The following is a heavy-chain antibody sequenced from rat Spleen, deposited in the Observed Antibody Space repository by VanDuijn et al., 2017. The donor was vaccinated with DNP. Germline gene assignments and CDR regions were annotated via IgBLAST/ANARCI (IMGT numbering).Heavy chain of an antibody. CDR1: GHSITKDYR. J-gene: IGHJ3*01. V-gene: IGHV3-3*01. CDR2: INSAGRT. CDR3: ASTQYSGDVNWFAY. D-gene: IGHD1-1*01. Sequence: EVQLQESGPGLVTPSQSLSLTCSVTGHSITKDYRWNWLRKFPGNKLEWMGYINSAGRTNYNPSLKSRISITRDISKNQFFLQVDSITTEDTATYYCASTQYSGDVNWFAYWGQGTLVTVSS.